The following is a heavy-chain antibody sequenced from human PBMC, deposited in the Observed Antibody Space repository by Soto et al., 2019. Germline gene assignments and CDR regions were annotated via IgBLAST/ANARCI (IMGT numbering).Heavy chain of an antibody. CDR3: AKDRFNSWRNFDH. D-gene: IGHD3-16*01. CDR2: ISGGGETT. V-gene: IGHV3-23*01. J-gene: IGHJ4*02. CDR1: GFTFSSYA. Sequence: GGSLRLSCAASGFTFSSYAMWWVRQAPGKGLECVSAISGGGETTYYADSVKGRFTISRDNSKNTLYLQMNSLRAEDTAVYYCAKDRFNSWRNFDHWGQGALVTVSS.